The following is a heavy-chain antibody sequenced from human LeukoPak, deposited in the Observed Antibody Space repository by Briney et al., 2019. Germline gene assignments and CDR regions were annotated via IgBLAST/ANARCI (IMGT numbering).Heavy chain of an antibody. V-gene: IGHV1-18*01. J-gene: IGHJ5*02. CDR3: ARDFYYDSSGYYSLVGFDP. Sequence: EASVKVSCKASGYTFTTYDINWVRQAPGQGLEWMGWISAYNGNTNYAQKLQGRVTMTTDTSTSTAYMELRSLRSDDTAVYYCARDFYYDSSGYYSLVGFDPWGQGTLVTVSS. CDR1: GYTFTTYD. D-gene: IGHD3-22*01. CDR2: ISAYNGNT.